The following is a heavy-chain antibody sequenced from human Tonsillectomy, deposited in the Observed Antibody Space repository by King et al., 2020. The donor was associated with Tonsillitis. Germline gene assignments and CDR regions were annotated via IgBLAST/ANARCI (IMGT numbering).Heavy chain of an antibody. V-gene: IGHV4-4*07. Sequence: VQLQESGPGLVKPSETLSLTCTVSGGSISSYYWSWIRQPAGKGLEWIGRIYTSGSTNYNPSLKSLVTMSVYTSKNQFSLKLGSVTAADTAVYYCARDSLQPELRYYYYYGMDVWGQGTTVTVSS. CDR1: GGSISSYY. CDR3: ARDSLQPELRYYYYYGMDV. J-gene: IGHJ6*02. CDR2: IYTSGST. D-gene: IGHD1-7*01.